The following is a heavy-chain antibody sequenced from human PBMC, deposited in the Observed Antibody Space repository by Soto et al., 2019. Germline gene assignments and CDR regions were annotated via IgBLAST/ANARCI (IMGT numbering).Heavy chain of an antibody. J-gene: IGHJ6*02. V-gene: IGHV4-4*07. D-gene: IGHD2-2*02. Sequence: SETLSFTCTFSVVSISGSYWNWIRHRARNGMERIGLFYLRGNSNYNPSLRSRVTMSVDTSKNQFSLKLGSVTAADTAVYYCARDRGYCSRTSCYIVAPRSMRSYHYGMEVWGQGTTVTVSS. CDR1: VVSISGSY. CDR2: FYLRGNS. CDR3: ARDRGYCSRTSCYIVAPRSMRSYHYGMEV.